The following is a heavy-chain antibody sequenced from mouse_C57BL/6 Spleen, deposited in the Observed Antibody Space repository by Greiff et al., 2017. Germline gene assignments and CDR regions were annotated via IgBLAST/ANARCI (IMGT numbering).Heavy chain of an antibody. CDR3: AKTDYAHYYAMDY. J-gene: IGHJ4*01. Sequence: QVQLKQPGAELVMPGASVKLSCKASGYTFTSYWMHWVKQRPGQGLEWIGEIDPADSHINYNPTFKGKFTLTVDKSASAEYMQLRRLTSEDSAVYYCAKTDYAHYYAMDYWGQGTSVTVSS. CDR2: IDPADSHI. CDR1: GYTFTSYW. V-gene: IGHV1-69*01. D-gene: IGHD2-4*01.